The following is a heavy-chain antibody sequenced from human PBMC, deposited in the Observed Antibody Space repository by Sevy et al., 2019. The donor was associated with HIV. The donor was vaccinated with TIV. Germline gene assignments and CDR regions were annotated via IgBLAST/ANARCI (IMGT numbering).Heavy chain of an antibody. CDR2: ISYDGSNK. D-gene: IGHD3-22*01. V-gene: IGHV3-30*18. CDR1: GFPFSAFG. CDR3: AKDRKRALSMIPVLNDGFDY. J-gene: IGHJ4*02. Sequence: GGSLRLSCAASGFPFSAFGMYWVRQAPGKGLEWVTLISYDGSNKNYAASVKGRFIISRDNSKNTQYLQMNNLRTEDTAVYYCAKDRKRALSMIPVLNDGFDYWGQGTVVTVSS.